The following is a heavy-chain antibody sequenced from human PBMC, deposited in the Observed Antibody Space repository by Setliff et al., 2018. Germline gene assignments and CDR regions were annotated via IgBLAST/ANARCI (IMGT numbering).Heavy chain of an antibody. CDR3: ARPHGGDYAFDI. CDR1: GGPFSDYY. J-gene: IGHJ3*02. Sequence: PSETLSLTCTFYGGPFSDYYWGWVRQTPGEGLEWIAEINPSGTTNYIPSLKSRLTISVDTSKRQLSLKLISVTAADTAVYYCARPHGGDYAFDIWGQGTMVTVSS. V-gene: IGHV4-34*01. D-gene: IGHD4-17*01. CDR2: INPSGTT.